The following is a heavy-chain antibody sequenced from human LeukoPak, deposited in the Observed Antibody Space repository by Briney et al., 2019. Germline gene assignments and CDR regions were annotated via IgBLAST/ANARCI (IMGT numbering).Heavy chain of an antibody. V-gene: IGHV4-34*01. CDR1: GGSFSGYY. J-gene: IGHJ4*02. Sequence: PSETLSLTCAVYGGSFSGYYWSWIRQPPGKGLEWIGEINHSGSTNYNPSLKSRVTISVDTSKNQFSLKLSSVTAADTAVYYCARVGYYDFWSGYFYFDYWGQGTLVTVSS. D-gene: IGHD3-3*01. CDR3: ARVGYYDFWSGYFYFDY. CDR2: INHSGST.